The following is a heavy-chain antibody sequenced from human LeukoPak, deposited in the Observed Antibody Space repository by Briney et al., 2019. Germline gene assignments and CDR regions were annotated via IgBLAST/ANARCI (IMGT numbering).Heavy chain of an antibody. V-gene: IGHV4-34*01. CDR2: MHYSGST. CDR1: GGSFSGYY. D-gene: IGHD6-13*01. J-gene: IGHJ5*02. CDR3: ARGRGIAAARGVRP. Sequence: SKTLSLTCAVYGGSFSGYYWGWVRQPPGKGLEWIGSMHYSGSTYYNPSLKSRVTISVDTSKNQFSLNLNSVTAADTAVYYCARGRGIAAARGVRPWGQGTLVTVSS.